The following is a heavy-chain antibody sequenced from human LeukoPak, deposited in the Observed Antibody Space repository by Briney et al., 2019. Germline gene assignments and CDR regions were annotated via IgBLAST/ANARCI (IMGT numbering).Heavy chain of an antibody. Sequence: GGSLRLSCAASGFTFSSYAMSWVRQAPGKGLEGGSAISGSGGSTYYADSVKGRFTISRDNSKKTLYLQMNSLRADDTAVYYCASGSWFDPWGQGTLVTVSS. D-gene: IGHD2-15*01. J-gene: IGHJ5*02. CDR3: ASGSWFDP. V-gene: IGHV3-23*01. CDR1: GFTFSSYA. CDR2: ISGSGGST.